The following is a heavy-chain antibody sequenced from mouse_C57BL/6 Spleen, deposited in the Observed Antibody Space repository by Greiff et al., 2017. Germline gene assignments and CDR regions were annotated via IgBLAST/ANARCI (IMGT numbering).Heavy chain of an antibody. CDR1: GFTFSDYY. J-gene: IGHJ4*01. Sequence: EVRRVESEGGLVQPGSSMKLSCTASGFTFSDYYMAWVRQVPEKGLEWVANINYDGSSTYYLDSLKSRFIISRDNAKNILYLQMSSLKSEDTATYYCARWGDAMDYWGQGTSVTVSS. CDR3: ARWGDAMDY. CDR2: INYDGSST. V-gene: IGHV5-16*01.